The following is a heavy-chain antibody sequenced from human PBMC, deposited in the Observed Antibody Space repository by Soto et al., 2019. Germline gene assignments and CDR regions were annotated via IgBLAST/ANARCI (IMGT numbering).Heavy chain of an antibody. CDR3: ARDIESVTAKHFFYYYAMDV. CDR1: GFTFSNYG. CDR2: VSANNGHT. D-gene: IGHD2-8*01. Sequence: ASVKVSCKASGFTFSNYGLNWVRQAPGQGLEWMGWVSANNGHTNYTQNLQGRVSMTTDTSTSTAYMELRGLTFDDTAVYYCARDIESVTAKHFFYYYAMDVWGQGTTVTVSS. V-gene: IGHV1-18*01. J-gene: IGHJ6*02.